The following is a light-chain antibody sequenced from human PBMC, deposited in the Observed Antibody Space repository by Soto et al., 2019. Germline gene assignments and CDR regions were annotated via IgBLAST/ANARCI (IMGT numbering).Light chain of an antibody. V-gene: IGLV2-14*01. CDR2: EVS. CDR1: SSDVGGYNY. J-gene: IGLJ3*02. Sequence: QSALTQPASVSGSPGQSITISCTGTSSDVGGYNYVSWYQQHPGKAPKLMIYEVSNRPSGVSNRFSGSKSGNTASLTISGLQADDEADYYCSSYTSSSTRVFGGGTNLTVL. CDR3: SSYTSSSTRV.